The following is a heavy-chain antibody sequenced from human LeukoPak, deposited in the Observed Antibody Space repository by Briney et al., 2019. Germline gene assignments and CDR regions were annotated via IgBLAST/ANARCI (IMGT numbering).Heavy chain of an antibody. CDR3: ARRSAYGDLEY. D-gene: IGHD4-17*01. J-gene: IGHJ4*02. V-gene: IGHV5-51*01. CDR1: GYSFTSYW. Sequence: GESLRISCKGSGYSFTSYWIVWERQMPGKGLEWMGIIYPGDSDTRYSPSFQGQVTISADKSISTVYLQWSSLKASDTAMYYCARRSAYGDLEYWGQGTLVTVSS. CDR2: IYPGDSDT.